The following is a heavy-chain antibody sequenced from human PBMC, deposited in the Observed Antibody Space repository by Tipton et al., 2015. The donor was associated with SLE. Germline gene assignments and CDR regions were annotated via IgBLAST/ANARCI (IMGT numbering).Heavy chain of an antibody. D-gene: IGHD6-13*01. CDR1: GGSFSGYY. CDR2: INHSGST. Sequence: TLSLTCDVYGGSFSGYYWSWIRQPPGKGLEWIGEINHSGSTNYNPSLKSRVTISIDTSKNQFSLKLSSVTAADTAVYYCARVPLGIVAAGGYYGMDVWGQGTTVTVSS. V-gene: IGHV4-34*01. J-gene: IGHJ6*02. CDR3: ARVPLGIVAAGGYYGMDV.